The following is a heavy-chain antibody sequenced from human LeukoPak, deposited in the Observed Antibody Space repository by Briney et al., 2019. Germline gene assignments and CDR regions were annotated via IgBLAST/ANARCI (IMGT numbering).Heavy chain of an antibody. D-gene: IGHD1-1*01. CDR3: ARDRTGTTGWFDP. CDR1: GGTFSSYA. Sequence: SVKVSCKASGGTFSSYAISWVRQAPGQGLEWMGGIIPIFGTANYAQKFQGRVTITADESTSTAYMELSSLRSEDTAVYYCARDRTGTTGWFDPWGQGTLVTVSS. J-gene: IGHJ5*02. V-gene: IGHV1-69*01. CDR2: IIPIFGTA.